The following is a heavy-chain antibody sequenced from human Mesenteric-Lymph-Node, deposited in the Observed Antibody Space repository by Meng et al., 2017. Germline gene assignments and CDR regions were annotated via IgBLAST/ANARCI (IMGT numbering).Heavy chain of an antibody. Sequence: SETLSLTCSVSGYSISSGYYWDWLRHPPGKGLEWIGSIYHTESTYYNPSLKRRVAISVDTSKNQFYLKLSSVTAADTAVYYCATYYGDYGREYFFDTWGQGTLVTVSS. CDR2: IYHTEST. V-gene: IGHV4-38-2*01. CDR1: GYSISSGYY. CDR3: ATYYGDYGREYFFDT. J-gene: IGHJ4*02. D-gene: IGHD4-17*01.